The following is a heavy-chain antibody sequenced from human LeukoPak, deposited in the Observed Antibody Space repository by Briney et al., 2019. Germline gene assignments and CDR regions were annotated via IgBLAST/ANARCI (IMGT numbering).Heavy chain of an antibody. V-gene: IGHV4-34*01. J-gene: IGHJ4*02. Sequence: SETLSLTCAVYGGSFSGYYWSWIRQPPGKGLEWIGEINHSGSTNYNPSLKSRVTISVDTSKNQFSLKLSPVTAADTAVYYCARGLDNYSDFDYWGQGTLVTVSS. CDR2: INHSGST. D-gene: IGHD4-11*01. CDR1: GGSFSGYY. CDR3: ARGLDNYSDFDY.